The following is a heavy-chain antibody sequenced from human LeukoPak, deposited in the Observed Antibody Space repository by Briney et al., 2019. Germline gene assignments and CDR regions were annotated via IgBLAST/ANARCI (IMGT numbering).Heavy chain of an antibody. CDR2: MNPNSGIT. D-gene: IGHD1-1*01. Sequence: ASVKVSCKASGYTFTSYDINWVRQATGQGLEWMGWMNPNSGITGYAQKFQGRVTMTRNTSISTAYMELSSLRSEDTAVYYCARSTTGTFPSYYYYGMDVWGQGTTVTVSS. CDR3: ARSTTGTFPSYYYYGMDV. J-gene: IGHJ6*02. CDR1: GYTFTSYD. V-gene: IGHV1-8*01.